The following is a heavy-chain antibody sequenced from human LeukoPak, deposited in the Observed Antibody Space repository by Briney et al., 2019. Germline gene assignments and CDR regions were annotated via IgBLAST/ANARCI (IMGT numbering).Heavy chain of an antibody. V-gene: IGHV1-69*05. CDR1: AGTLSRYA. CDR2: ILPIFGTA. D-gene: IGHD3-10*01. CDR3: ARDQEAYYYGSGSSLYI. J-gene: IGHJ3*02. Sequence: GPSVNVSCLASAGTLSRYAISWVRQPPGHLLEWMGRILPIFGTANYAQKVQGRVTVTTDESTSTAYMELSSLKSEDTAVYYWARDQEAYYYGSGSSLYIWGQGTMVTVSS.